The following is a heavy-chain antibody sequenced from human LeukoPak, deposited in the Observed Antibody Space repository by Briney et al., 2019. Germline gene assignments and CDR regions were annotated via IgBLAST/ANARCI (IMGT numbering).Heavy chain of an antibody. Sequence: PSETLSLTCTVSGGSISSYYWSWIRQPPGKGLEWIGYIYYSGSTNYNPSLKSRITISVDTSKNQFSLKLGSVTTADTAVYYCARALRDGYFTSFFDYWGQGTLVTVSS. V-gene: IGHV4-59*01. D-gene: IGHD5-24*01. CDR2: IYYSGST. J-gene: IGHJ4*02. CDR3: ARALRDGYFTSFFDY. CDR1: GGSISSYY.